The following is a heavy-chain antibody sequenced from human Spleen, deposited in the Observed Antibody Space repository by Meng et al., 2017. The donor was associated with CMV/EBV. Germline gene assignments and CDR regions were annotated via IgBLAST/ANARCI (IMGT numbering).Heavy chain of an antibody. Sequence: SETLSLTCSVSGGSVNTVSCYWSWIRQPPGKGLEWLGYIHHSGYTNYAPSRKSRVTISLDTSKNQFSLTLSSVTAAATAEYYSARDLNGYGICYFDGMDVWGQGTTVTVSS. CDR1: GGSVNTVSCY. CDR3: ARDLNGYGICYFDGMDV. D-gene: IGHD6-13*01. J-gene: IGHJ6*02. V-gene: IGHV4-61*01. CDR2: IHHSGYT.